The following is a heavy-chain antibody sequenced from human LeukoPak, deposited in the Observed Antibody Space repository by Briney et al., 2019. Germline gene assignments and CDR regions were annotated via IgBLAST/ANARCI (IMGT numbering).Heavy chain of an antibody. CDR3: AKHLTATNTYIFFALDV. CDR2: INWNGGGT. J-gene: IGHJ6*02. V-gene: IGHV3-9*01. CDR1: GYSFKDYG. D-gene: IGHD1-26*01. Sequence: GGSLRLSCAATGYSFKDYGMHWVRQPPGKGLEWVSAINWNGGGTDYADSVKGRFTIFRDNAKNSLYLQLNSLRPEDTALYYCAKHLTATNTYIFFALDVWGQGTSVTVSS.